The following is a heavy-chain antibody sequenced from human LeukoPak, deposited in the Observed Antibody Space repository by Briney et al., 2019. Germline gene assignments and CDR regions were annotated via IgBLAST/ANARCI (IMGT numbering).Heavy chain of an antibody. CDR2: IYHSGST. CDR1: GGSISSGGYS. Sequence: SETLSLTCAVSGGSISSGGYSWSWIRQPPGKGLEWIGYIYHSGSTYYNPSLKSRVTISVDRSKNQLSLKLSSVTAADTAVYCCARASSSGYVDYWGQGTLVTVSS. V-gene: IGHV4-30-2*01. D-gene: IGHD3-22*01. CDR3: ARASSSGYVDY. J-gene: IGHJ4*02.